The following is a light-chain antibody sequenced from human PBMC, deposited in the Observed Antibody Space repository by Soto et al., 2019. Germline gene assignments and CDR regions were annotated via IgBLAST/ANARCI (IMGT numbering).Light chain of an antibody. V-gene: IGLV2-14*01. J-gene: IGLJ1*01. Sequence: QSVLAQPASVSESPGQSITISCTGTSSDVGGYDYVSWYQLHPGKAPKLMVFEVSNRPSGVSYRFSGSKSGNTASLTISGLQAEDEADYFCSSYSISTAYLFGTGTKVTV. CDR2: EVS. CDR3: SSYSISTAYL. CDR1: SSDVGGYDY.